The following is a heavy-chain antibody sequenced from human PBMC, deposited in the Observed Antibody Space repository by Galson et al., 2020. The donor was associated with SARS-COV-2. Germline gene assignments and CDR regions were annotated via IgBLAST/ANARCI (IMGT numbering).Heavy chain of an antibody. V-gene: IGHV4-59*08. D-gene: IGHD2-15*01. J-gene: IGHJ3*02. CDR1: GGSISSYY. Sequence: SETLSLTCTVSGGSISSYYWSWIRQPPGKGLEWIGYIYYSGSTNYNPSLKSRVTITVDTSKNQFSLKLSSVTAADTAVYYCARHSIGYCSGGSCYPRPFDAFDIWGQGTMVTVSS. CDR3: ARHSIGYCSGGSCYPRPFDAFDI. CDR2: IYYSGST.